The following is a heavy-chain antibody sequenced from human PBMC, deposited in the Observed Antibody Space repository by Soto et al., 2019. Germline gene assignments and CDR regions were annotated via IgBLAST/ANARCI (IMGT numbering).Heavy chain of an antibody. CDR3: ARLHSYGTPLDY. Sequence: GASVKVSCKASGGTFSSYAISWVRQAPGQGLEWMGGIIPIFGTANYAQKFQGRVTITADESTSTAYMELSSLRSEDTAVYYCARLHSYGTPLDYWGQGTLVTVSS. J-gene: IGHJ4*02. CDR2: IIPIFGTA. CDR1: GGTFSSYA. D-gene: IGHD5-18*01. V-gene: IGHV1-69*13.